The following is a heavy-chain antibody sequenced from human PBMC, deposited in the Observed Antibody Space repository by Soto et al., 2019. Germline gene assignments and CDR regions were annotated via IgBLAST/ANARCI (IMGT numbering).Heavy chain of an antibody. D-gene: IGHD5-18*01. CDR1: GFTFSSYG. CDR3: AREPAVDTAMVTPLDY. CDR2: IWYDGSNK. V-gene: IGHV3-33*01. J-gene: IGHJ4*02. Sequence: QVQLVESGGGVVQPGRSLRLSCAASGFTFSSYGMHWVRQAPGKGLEWVAVIWYDGSNKYYADSVKGRFTTSRDNSKNTLYLQMNSLRAEDTAVYYCAREPAVDTAMVTPLDYWGQGTLVTVSS.